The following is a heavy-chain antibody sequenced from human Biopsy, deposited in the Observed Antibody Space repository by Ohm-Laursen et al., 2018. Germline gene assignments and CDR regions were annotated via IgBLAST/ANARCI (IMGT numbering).Heavy chain of an antibody. CDR2: ISPSGAPT. D-gene: IGHD5-24*01. Sequence: ASVKVSCKASGNTFATYHIHWVRQAPGQGLEWMGVISPSGAPTSFSQKFQGRITMPRDTSTGTVYMDLNSLGSEDTAVYYCARAGVGSDGTDSYYYGMDVWGPGTTVTVSS. CDR3: ARAGVGSDGTDSYYYGMDV. V-gene: IGHV1-46*01. J-gene: IGHJ6*02. CDR1: GNTFATYH.